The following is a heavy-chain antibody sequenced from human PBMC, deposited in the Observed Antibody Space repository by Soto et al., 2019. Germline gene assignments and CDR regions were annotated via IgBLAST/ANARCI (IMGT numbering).Heavy chain of an antibody. J-gene: IGHJ6*03. CDR3: ARGLILWFGELSRRGGYYYDMDV. CDR2: INDSGNI. CDR1: GGSFSGYQ. D-gene: IGHD3-10*01. Sequence: QVQLQQWGAGLLKPSETLSLTCAVYGGSFSGYQWTWIRQTPGKGLEWIGEINDSGNINYNPSLKSRVTILVDTAKKQISLKLSSVTAAYTAVYYCARGLILWFGELSRRGGYYYDMDVWGKGTSVTVSS. V-gene: IGHV4-34*01.